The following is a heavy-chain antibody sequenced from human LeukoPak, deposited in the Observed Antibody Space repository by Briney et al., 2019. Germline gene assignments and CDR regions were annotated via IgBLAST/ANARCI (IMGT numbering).Heavy chain of an antibody. V-gene: IGHV3-23*01. D-gene: IGHD6-13*01. Sequence: GGSLRLSCAAPGFTFSSYAMSWVRQAPGKGLAWVSSISGSGGGTYYADSVKGRFTISRDNSKSTLYLQMNSLRAEDTAVYYCAKSYSSSWHNFDYWGQGTLVPVSS. J-gene: IGHJ4*02. CDR1: GFTFSSYA. CDR3: AKSYSSSWHNFDY. CDR2: ISGSGGGT.